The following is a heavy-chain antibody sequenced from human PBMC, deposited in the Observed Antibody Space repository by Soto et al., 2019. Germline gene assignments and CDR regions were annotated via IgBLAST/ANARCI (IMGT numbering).Heavy chain of an antibody. V-gene: IGHV4-30-2*06. J-gene: IGHJ4*02. CDR3: ASLGVPSYYFDY. Sequence: SVTLSLTCTVSGGSISSGPYTWSWIRQSPGKGLGWIGYIYHSGSTYYNPSFKSRVTISVDRSKNQFSLKLNSVTAADTAVYYCASLGVPSYYFDYWGQGTLVTVSS. CDR2: IYHSGST. CDR1: GGSISSGPYT. D-gene: IGHD3-10*01.